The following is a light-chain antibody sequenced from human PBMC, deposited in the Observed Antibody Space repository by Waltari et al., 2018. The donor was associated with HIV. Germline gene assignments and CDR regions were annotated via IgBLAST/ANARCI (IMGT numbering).Light chain of an antibody. CDR2: AAS. CDR1: QSVNND. Sequence: EIVLTQSPATLSVSPGERANLSCRASQSVNNDLAWYQQKPGQAPRLLIYAASTRATGIPARYGGSGSGTEFTLTISSLQSEDFAVYYCQQYRYWPPFTFGGGTKVDIK. V-gene: IGKV3-15*01. J-gene: IGKJ4*01. CDR3: QQYRYWPPFT.